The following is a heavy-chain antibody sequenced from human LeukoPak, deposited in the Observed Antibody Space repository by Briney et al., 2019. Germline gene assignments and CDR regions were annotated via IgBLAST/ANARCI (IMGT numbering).Heavy chain of an antibody. CDR3: ARHFPMAAGGS. J-gene: IGHJ5*02. CDR1: GFTFSSYE. CDR2: ISSSVSTI. Sequence: GGSLRLSCAASGFTFSSYEMNWVRQAPGKGLEWVSYISSSVSTIYYADSVKGRFTISRDNAKNSLYLQMNSLRAEDTAVYYCARHFPMAAGGSWGQGTLVTVSS. V-gene: IGHV3-48*03. D-gene: IGHD6-13*01.